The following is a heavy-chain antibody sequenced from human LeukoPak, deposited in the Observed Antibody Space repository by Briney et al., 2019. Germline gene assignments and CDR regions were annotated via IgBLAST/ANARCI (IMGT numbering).Heavy chain of an antibody. CDR3: AREVRAAAAGSDY. CDR1: GYTFNDYY. J-gene: IGHJ4*02. CDR2: ISPKGGGT. Sequence: ASVRVSFKASGYTFNDYYMYWVRQAPGQGLEWMGWISPKGGGTNYAQKFRGRVTITRDTSISTAYMELSSLRSDDTAVYYCAREVRAAAAGSDYWGQGTLLTVSS. D-gene: IGHD6-13*01. V-gene: IGHV1-2*02.